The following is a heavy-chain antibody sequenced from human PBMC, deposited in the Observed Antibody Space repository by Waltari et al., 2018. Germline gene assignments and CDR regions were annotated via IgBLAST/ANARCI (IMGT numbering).Heavy chain of an antibody. Sequence: QLMQSGAEVKKPGASVRVSCKASGYTFTSYGINWVRQAPGRGLEWMGRISGYNGNINYAQGRQGRISMTTDTPTSTAYMELSSLTSDDTAVYYCARDRGPSAVTSFDSWGQGTLVTVSP. CDR2: ISGYNGNI. CDR1: GYTFTSYG. V-gene: IGHV1-18*01. CDR3: ARDRGPSAVTSFDS. D-gene: IGHD4-17*01. J-gene: IGHJ4*02.